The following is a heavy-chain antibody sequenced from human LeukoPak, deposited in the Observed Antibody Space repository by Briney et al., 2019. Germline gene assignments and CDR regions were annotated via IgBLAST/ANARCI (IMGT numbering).Heavy chain of an antibody. CDR1: GYTFTSYA. CDR3: ARASYDSSGYYPDAFDI. CDR2: INAGNGNT. D-gene: IGHD3-22*01. J-gene: IGHJ3*02. Sequence: ASVKVSCKASGYTFTSYAMHWVRQAPGQRLEWMGWINAGNGNTKYSQKFQGRVTITRDTSASTAYMELSSLRSEDTVVYYCARASYDSSGYYPDAFDIWGQGTMVTVSS. V-gene: IGHV1-3*01.